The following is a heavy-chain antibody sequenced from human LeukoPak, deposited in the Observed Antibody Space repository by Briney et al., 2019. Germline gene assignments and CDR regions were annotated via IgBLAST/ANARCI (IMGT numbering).Heavy chain of an antibody. D-gene: IGHD2-15*01. V-gene: IGHV3-11*01. CDR2: ICSNGSTI. CDR3: ARGDKDFYYGMDV. Sequence: PGGSLRLSCAASEFTFSDYYMRWIRQAPGKGLEWVSYICSNGSTIYYADSVKGRFTISRDNAKNSLYLQMNSLRAEDTAVYYCARGDKDFYYGMDVWGQGTTVTVSS. J-gene: IGHJ6*02. CDR1: EFTFSDYY.